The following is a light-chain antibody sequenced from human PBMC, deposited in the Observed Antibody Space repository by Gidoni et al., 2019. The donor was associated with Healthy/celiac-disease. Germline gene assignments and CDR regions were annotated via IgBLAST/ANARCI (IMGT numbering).Light chain of an antibody. V-gene: IGKV3-20*01. Sequence: PGTLSLSPGERATLSCRASQSVSSSYLARYQQKPGQAPRLLIYGASSRATGIPDRFSGSGSGTDFTLTISRLEPEDFAVYYCQQYGSSPRFTFGPGTKVDIK. CDR2: GAS. J-gene: IGKJ3*01. CDR3: QQYGSSPRFT. CDR1: QSVSSSY.